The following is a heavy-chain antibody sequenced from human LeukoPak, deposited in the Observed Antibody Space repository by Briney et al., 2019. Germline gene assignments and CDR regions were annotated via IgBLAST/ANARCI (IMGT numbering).Heavy chain of an antibody. CDR3: ARPLLWWPQVGYFDY. CDR2: INPNSGGT. D-gene: IGHD4/OR15-4a*01. CDR1: GYTFTGYY. Sequence: GASVKVSCKASGYTFTGYYMHWVRQAPGQGLEWMGWINPNSGGTNYALKFQGRVTMTRDTSISTAYMELSRLRSDDTAVYYCARPLLWWPQVGYFDYWGQGSLVTVSS. V-gene: IGHV1-2*02. J-gene: IGHJ4*02.